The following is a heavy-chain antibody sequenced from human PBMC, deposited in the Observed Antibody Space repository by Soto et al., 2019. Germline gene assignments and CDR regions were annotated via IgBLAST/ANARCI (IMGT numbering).Heavy chain of an antibody. V-gene: IGHV3-30-3*01. CDR3: AGDPGGTDFAEWTYYFDY. J-gene: IGHJ4*02. CDR2: ISYDGSNK. D-gene: IGHD3-3*01. CDR1: GFTFSSYA. Sequence: QVQLVESGGGVVQPGRSLRLSCAASGFTFSSYAMHWVRQAPGKGLEWVAVISYDGSNKYYADSVKGRFTISRDNSKNTLDPKMNSLRAEDTAVYYCAGDPGGTDFAEWTYYFDYWGQGTLVTVSS.